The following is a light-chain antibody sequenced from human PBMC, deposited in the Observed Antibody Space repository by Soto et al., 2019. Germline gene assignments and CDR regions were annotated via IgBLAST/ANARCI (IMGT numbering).Light chain of an antibody. CDR1: QDISNY. Sequence: DIPMTQSPSSLSASVGDRVTITCQASQDISNYLNWYQQKPGKAPKLLIYDASSLETGVPSRFSGSGSGTDFTFTISSLQPADIATYYCQQYDNLPLTFGGGTKVEIK. J-gene: IGKJ4*01. CDR2: DAS. CDR3: QQYDNLPLT. V-gene: IGKV1-33*01.